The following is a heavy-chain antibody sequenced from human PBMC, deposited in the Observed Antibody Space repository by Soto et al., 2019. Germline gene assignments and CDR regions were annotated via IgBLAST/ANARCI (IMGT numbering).Heavy chain of an antibody. D-gene: IGHD3-22*01. CDR3: ARAGDSSGYCNS. V-gene: IGHV4-34*01. CDR2: INHRGTT. J-gene: IGHJ4*02. CDR1: GGSFSGYY. Sequence: QVPLQQWGAGLLKPSETLSLTCAVDGGSFSGYYWSWIRQPPGKGLEWIGEINHRGTTNSNPSLKRRVTMSVDTSKNQFSLKLSSVTAADTAVYYCARAGDSSGYCNSWSQGSLVTVSS.